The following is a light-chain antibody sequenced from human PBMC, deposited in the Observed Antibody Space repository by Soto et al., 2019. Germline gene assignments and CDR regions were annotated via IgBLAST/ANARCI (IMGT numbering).Light chain of an antibody. V-gene: IGKV2-28*01. Sequence: DIVMTQSPLSRPFTPGRPASIPCRSSQALDHSIGKIFFAWYRQKPGQSPQVLIYLGSNRASGVPDRFSGSVSGTDFTLKISRVEGEDVGVYYCMQGLQTPYTFGQGTKLEIK. CDR3: MQGLQTPYT. CDR2: LGS. CDR1: QALDHSIGKIF. J-gene: IGKJ2*01.